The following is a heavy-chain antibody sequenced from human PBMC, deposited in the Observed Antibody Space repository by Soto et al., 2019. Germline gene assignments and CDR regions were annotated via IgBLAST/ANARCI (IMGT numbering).Heavy chain of an antibody. V-gene: IGHV3-30*18. CDR2: ISYDGSNK. J-gene: IGHJ6*02. CDR1: GFIFSKYG. Sequence: QVQLVESGGGVVQPGRSLRLSCAASGFIFSKYGMHWVRQAPGKGLEWVAVISYDGSNKYYAESVKGRFIISRDKSENTLFLQMNRLRAEDTALYYCAKDLGSGKPYYYYAMDVWGQGTTVIVSS. CDR3: AKDLGSGKPYYYYAMDV. D-gene: IGHD3-10*01.